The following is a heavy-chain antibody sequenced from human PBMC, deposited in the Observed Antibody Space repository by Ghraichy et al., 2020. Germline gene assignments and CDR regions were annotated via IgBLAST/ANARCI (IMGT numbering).Heavy chain of an antibody. CDR2: IKSKTDGGTT. J-gene: IGHJ3*02. CDR1: GFTFSNAW. D-gene: IGHD3-10*01. V-gene: IGHV3-15*01. Sequence: ESLNISCAASGFTFSNAWMSWVRQAPGKGLEWVGRIKSKTDGGTTDYAAPVKGRFTISRDDSKNTLYLQMNSLKTEDTAVYYCTTEVLLWFRDYTPYVNDDAFDIWGQGTMVTVSS. CDR3: TTEVLLWFRDYTPYVNDDAFDI.